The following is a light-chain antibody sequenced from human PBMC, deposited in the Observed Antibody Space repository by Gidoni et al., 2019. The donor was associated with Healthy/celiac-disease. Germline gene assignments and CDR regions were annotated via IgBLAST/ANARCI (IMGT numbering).Light chain of an antibody. CDR1: QSLLHSNGYNY. CDR2: LGS. CDR3: MQALQTMCS. J-gene: IGKJ2*04. V-gene: IGKV2-28*01. Sequence: DIVMTQSPLSLPVTPGEPASISCRSSQSLLHSNGYNYLDWYLQKPGQSPQLLIYLGSNRAAGVPDRCSGSGSGTDFTLKISRVEAEDVGVDYCMQALQTMCSFGQGTKLEIK.